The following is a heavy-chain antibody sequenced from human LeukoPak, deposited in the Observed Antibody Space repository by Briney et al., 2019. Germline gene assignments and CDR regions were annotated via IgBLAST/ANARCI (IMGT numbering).Heavy chain of an antibody. CDR2: IRSGGINK. V-gene: IGHV3-30*02. D-gene: IGHD2-15*01. CDR1: GFSFSNYG. Sequence: GGSLRLPCEVSGFSFSNYGMHWLRQAPGKGLDGVAFIRSGGINKYYADSVKGLFTISRDNSQNTLFLQMNSLRAEDTALYYCAKDLRSDGTYYDYWGQGTLVTVSP. CDR3: AKDLRSDGTYYDY. J-gene: IGHJ4*02.